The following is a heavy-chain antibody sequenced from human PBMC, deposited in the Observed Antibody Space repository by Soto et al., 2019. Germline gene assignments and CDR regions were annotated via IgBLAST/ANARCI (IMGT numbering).Heavy chain of an antibody. CDR1: GYTFTSYD. D-gene: IGHD3-16*02. Sequence: QVQLVQSGAEVKKPGASVKVSCKASGYTFTSYDINWVRQATGQGLEWMGWMNPNSGNTGYAQKFQGRVTMTRNTSISTAYMELSSLRSEDTAVYYCAGSTYYDYIWGSYRYTGFDYWGQGTLVTVPS. J-gene: IGHJ4*02. CDR2: MNPNSGNT. V-gene: IGHV1-8*01. CDR3: AGSTYYDYIWGSYRYTGFDY.